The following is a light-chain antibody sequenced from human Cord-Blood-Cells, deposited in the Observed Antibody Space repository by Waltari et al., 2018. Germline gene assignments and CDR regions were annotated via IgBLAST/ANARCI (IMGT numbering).Light chain of an antibody. CDR3: QQYNNWPPYS. CDR2: GAS. CDR1: QSVSSN. V-gene: IGKV3-15*01. Sequence: EIVMTQSPATLSVSPGERATLSCRASQSVSSNLAWYQPKPGQAPRLLIYGASTRAAGIPARFSGSGSGTEFTLTISSLHSEDFALYYCQQYNNWPPYSFGQGTKLEIK. J-gene: IGKJ2*03.